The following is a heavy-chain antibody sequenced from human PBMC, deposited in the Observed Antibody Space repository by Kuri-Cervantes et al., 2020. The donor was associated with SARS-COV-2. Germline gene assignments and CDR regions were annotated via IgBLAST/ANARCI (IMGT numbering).Heavy chain of an antibody. CDR2: ISSTGDTI. Sequence: GGSLRLSCAASGFTFSSYDMNWVRQTPGKGLEWVSYISSTGDTIYYADSVKGRFTISRDNAKNSLYLQMNSLRAEDTAVYYCTRWRVGAKTWGQGTLVTVSS. V-gene: IGHV3-48*03. CDR3: TRWRVGAKT. D-gene: IGHD1-26*01. CDR1: GFTFSSYD. J-gene: IGHJ4*02.